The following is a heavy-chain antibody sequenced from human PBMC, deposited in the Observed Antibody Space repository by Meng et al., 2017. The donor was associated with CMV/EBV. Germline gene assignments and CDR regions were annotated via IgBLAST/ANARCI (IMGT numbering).Heavy chain of an antibody. D-gene: IGHD3-22*01. CDR3: ANRWFSYDSSGYPLPYYYYGMDV. Sequence: LSLTCAASGFTFSSYEMNWVRQAPGKGLEWVSDISSSGSTIYYADSVKGRFTISRDNSKNTLYLQMNSLRAEDTAVYYCANRWFSYDSSGYPLPYYYYGMDVWGQGTTVTVSS. V-gene: IGHV3-48*03. J-gene: IGHJ6*02. CDR2: ISSSGSTI. CDR1: GFTFSSYE.